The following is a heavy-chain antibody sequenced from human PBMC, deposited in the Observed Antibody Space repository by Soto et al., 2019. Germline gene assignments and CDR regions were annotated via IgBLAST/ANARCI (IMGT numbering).Heavy chain of an antibody. J-gene: IGHJ4*02. CDR1: GGSISSSSYY. Sequence: SETLSLTCTVSGGSISSSSYYWGWIRQPPGKGLEWIGSIYYSGSTYYNPSLKSRVTISVDTSKNQFSLKLSSVTAADTAVYYCARHGYYYGSGSYGPNLWYFDYWGQGTLVTVSS. V-gene: IGHV4-39*01. D-gene: IGHD3-10*01. CDR3: ARHGYYYGSGSYGPNLWYFDY. CDR2: IYYSGST.